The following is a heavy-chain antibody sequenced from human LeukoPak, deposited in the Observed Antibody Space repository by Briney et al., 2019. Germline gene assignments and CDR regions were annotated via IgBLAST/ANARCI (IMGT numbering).Heavy chain of an antibody. CDR1: GGSISSYY. J-gene: IGHJ6*03. V-gene: IGHV4-34*01. Sequence: SETLSLTCTVSGGSISSYYWSWIRQPPGQGLEWIGEINHSGSTNYNPSLKSRVTISVDRSKNQFSLKLSSVTAADTAVYYCARGGGGWYMDVWGKGPTVTVSS. D-gene: IGHD2-15*01. CDR2: INHSGST. CDR3: ARGGGGWYMDV.